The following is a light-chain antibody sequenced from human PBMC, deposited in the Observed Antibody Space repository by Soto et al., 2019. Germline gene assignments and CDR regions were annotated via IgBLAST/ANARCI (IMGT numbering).Light chain of an antibody. V-gene: IGLV2-14*01. CDR3: SSCTSSSTLD. CDR2: EVS. Sequence: QSVLTQPASVSGSPGQSITISCTGTSSDVGGYNYVSWYQQHPGKAPKLMIYEVSNRPSGVSNRFSGSKSGNTASLTISGLQAEDEADYYCSSCTSSSTLDFGTGTKVTVL. J-gene: IGLJ1*01. CDR1: SSDVGGYNY.